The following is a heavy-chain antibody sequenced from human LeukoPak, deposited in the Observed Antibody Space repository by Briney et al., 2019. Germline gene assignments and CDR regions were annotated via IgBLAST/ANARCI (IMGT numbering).Heavy chain of an antibody. CDR1: GFTFSSYN. CDR3: ARDGMATITTTFDY. CDR2: ISSSSSYI. J-gene: IGHJ4*02. D-gene: IGHD5-24*01. V-gene: IGHV3-21*01. Sequence: PGGSLRLSCAASGFTFSSYNMNWVRQAPGKGLEWVSSISSSSSYIYYADSVKGRFTISRDNAKNSLYLQMNSLRAEDTAVYYCARDGMATITTTFDYWGQGTLVTVSS.